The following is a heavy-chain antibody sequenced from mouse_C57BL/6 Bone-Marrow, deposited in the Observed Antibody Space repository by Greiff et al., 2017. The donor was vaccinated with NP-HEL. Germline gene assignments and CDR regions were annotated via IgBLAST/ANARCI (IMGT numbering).Heavy chain of an antibody. CDR2: IYPRSGNT. V-gene: IGHV1-81*01. CDR3: ARSSFIYYVNYVRY. J-gene: IGHJ2*01. D-gene: IGHD2-1*01. CDR1: GYTFTSYG. Sequence: QVQLKQSGAELARPGASVKLSCKASGYTFTSYGISWVKQRTGQGLEWIGEIYPRSGNTYYNEKFKGKATLTADKSSSTAYMELRSLTSEDSAVYFCARSSFIYYVNYVRYWGQGTTLTVSS.